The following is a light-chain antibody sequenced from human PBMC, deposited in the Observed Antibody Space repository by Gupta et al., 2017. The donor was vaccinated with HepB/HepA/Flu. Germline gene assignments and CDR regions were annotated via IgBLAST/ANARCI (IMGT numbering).Light chain of an antibody. CDR3: CSYAGSSYSGV. V-gene: IGLV2-23*02. J-gene: IGLJ2*01. CDR2: QVS. Sequence: QSALTKPSSVSGSPGQSINIPCPATSGDVVSYNLVSWYQQHPGKAPKLLIYQVSKRPSGVSNRFSGSKSGNTASLTICGLQAEDEADYYCCSYAGSSYSGVFGGGTKLTVL. CDR1: SGDVVSYNL.